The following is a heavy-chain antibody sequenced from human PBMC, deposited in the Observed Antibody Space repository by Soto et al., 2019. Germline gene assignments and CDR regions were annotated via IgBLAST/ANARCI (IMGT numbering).Heavy chain of an antibody. CDR2: ISWDGGST. CDR1: GFTFDDYT. V-gene: IGHV3-43*01. J-gene: IGHJ6*02. CDR3: AKSPQDYYYYGMDV. Sequence: PGGSLRLSCAASGFTFDDYTMHWVRQAPGKGLEWVSLISWDGGSTYYADSVKGRFTISRDNSKNSLYLQMNSLRTEDTALYYCAKSPQDYYYYGMDVWGQGXTVTVSS.